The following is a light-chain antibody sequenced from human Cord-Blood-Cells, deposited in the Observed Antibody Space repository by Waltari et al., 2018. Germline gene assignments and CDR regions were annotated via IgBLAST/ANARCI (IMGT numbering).Light chain of an antibody. CDR3: QVWDSSSVV. CDR2: YDS. J-gene: IGLJ2*01. V-gene: IGLV3-21*04. Sequence: SDVLTQPPSVSVAPGKTARITCGGHNIGSKSVHWYQQKPGQAPVLVIYYDSDRPSGIPERFSGSNSGNTATLTISRVEAGDEADYYCQVWDSSSVVFGGGTKLTVL. CDR1: NIGSKS.